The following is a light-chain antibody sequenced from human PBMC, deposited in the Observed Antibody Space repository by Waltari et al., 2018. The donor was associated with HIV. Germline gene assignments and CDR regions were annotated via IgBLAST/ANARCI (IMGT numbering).Light chain of an antibody. CDR1: ASNLGANS. CDR2: TND. V-gene: IGLV1-44*01. CDR3: STWDDTLSGHVV. Sequence: QSMLTQSPSASGTPGQRVTISCSGGASNLGANSVNWYQQLPGTAPRLLIYTNDQRPSGVPDRFSGSKSGTSASLVISGLHSEDEAAYYCSTWDDTLSGHVVFGGGTTLTVL. J-gene: IGLJ2*01.